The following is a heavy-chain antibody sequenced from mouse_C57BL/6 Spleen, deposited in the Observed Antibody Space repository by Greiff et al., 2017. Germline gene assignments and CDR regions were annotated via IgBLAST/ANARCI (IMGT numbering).Heavy chain of an antibody. CDR2: INPSNGGT. D-gene: IGHD2-3*01. V-gene: IGHV1-53*01. Sequence: QVQLQQPGTELVKPGASVKLSCKASGYTFTSYWMHWVKQRPGQGLEWIGNINPSNGGTNYNEKFKSKATLTVDKSSSTAYMQLSSLTSEDSAVYYCARGDYDGYYRYYFDYWGQGTTHTVSS. CDR1: GYTFTSYW. J-gene: IGHJ2*01. CDR3: ARGDYDGYYRYYFDY.